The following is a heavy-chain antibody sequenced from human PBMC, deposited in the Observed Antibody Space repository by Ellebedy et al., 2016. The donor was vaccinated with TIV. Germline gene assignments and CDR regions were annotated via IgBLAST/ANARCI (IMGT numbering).Heavy chain of an antibody. V-gene: IGHV4-39*01. Sequence: MPSETLSLTCTVSGASISSSSYFWGCIRQSPGKGLEWIGSMYYSGVIYHNPSLKSRLTTSVATSKNQFSLRLSSVTAADTAVYYCATAYYRSSSPRLDYWGQGILVTVSS. J-gene: IGHJ4*02. D-gene: IGHD6-6*01. CDR2: MYYSGVI. CDR3: ATAYYRSSSPRLDY. CDR1: GASISSSSYF.